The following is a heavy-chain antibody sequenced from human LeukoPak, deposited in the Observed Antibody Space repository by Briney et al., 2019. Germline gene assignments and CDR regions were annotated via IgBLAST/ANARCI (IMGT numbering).Heavy chain of an antibody. V-gene: IGHV4-38-2*01. CDR1: GYSISSGYY. J-gene: IGHJ4*02. CDR2: IYHSGST. Sequence: PSETLSLTCAVSGYSISSGYYWGWIRQPPGKGLEWIGSIYHSGSTYYNPSLKSRVTISVDTSKNQFSLKLSSVTAADTAVYYCARADYGDPYYFDYRGQGTLVTVSS. CDR3: ARADYGDPYYFDY. D-gene: IGHD4-17*01.